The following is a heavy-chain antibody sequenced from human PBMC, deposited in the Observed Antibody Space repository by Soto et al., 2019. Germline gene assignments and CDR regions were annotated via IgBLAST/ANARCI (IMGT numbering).Heavy chain of an antibody. CDR2: IYYRGNT. CDR3: ARLEGLATISYYFDY. Sequence: QLQLQESGPGLVKPSETLSLTCSVSGDSINSDNYYWGWIRQPPGKGLEWIGSIYYRGNTYYNPSLKTRVTIALDKSKSQCSLKLNSVTAADSAVYFGARLEGLATISYYFDYWGQGTLVTVSS. CDR1: GDSINSDNYY. J-gene: IGHJ4*01. D-gene: IGHD3-9*01. V-gene: IGHV4-39*01.